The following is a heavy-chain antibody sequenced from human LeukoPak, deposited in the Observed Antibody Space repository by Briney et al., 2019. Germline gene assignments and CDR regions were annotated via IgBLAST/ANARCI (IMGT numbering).Heavy chain of an antibody. J-gene: IGHJ4*02. CDR1: GFIVSSNY. Sequence: GGSLRLSCAASGFIVSSNYMSWVRQAPGKGLEWVSVIYSGGSTYYADSVKGRFTISRDNSKNTLYLQMNSLRVEDTAMYYCARAPLRSGHFGWGQGTLVTVSS. V-gene: IGHV3-53*01. D-gene: IGHD3-3*01. CDR2: IYSGGST. CDR3: ARAPLRSGHFG.